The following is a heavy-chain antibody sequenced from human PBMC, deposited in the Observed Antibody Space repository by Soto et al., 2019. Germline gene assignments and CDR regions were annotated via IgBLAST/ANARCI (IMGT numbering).Heavy chain of an antibody. CDR2: ISGSGDST. V-gene: IGHV3-23*01. D-gene: IGHD1-1*01. J-gene: IGHJ4*02. Sequence: GGSLRLSCAASGFTFSSYAMNWVRQAPGKGLEWVSVISGSGDSTYYADSVKGRFTISRDNSKNTLYLQMNSLRAEDTAVYYCAKRATGTDFDYWGQGTLVTVSA. CDR3: AKRATGTDFDY. CDR1: GFTFSSYA.